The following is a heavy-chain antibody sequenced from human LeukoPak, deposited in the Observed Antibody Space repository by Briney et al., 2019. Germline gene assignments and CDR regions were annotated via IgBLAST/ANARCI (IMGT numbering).Heavy chain of an antibody. CDR3: AREYYYGSGRDAFDI. CDR2: IYYSGST. V-gene: IGHV4-39*07. Sequence: SETLSLTCTVSGGSISSSSYYWGWIRQPPGKGLEGIGSIYYSGSTYYNPSLKSRVTISVDTSKNQFSLKLSSVTAADTAVYYCAREYYYGSGRDAFDIWGQGTMVTVSS. D-gene: IGHD3-10*01. CDR1: GGSISSSSYY. J-gene: IGHJ3*02.